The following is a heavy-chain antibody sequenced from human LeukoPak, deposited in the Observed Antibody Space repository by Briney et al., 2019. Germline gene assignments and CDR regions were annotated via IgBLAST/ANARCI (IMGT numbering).Heavy chain of an antibody. CDR3: AREILGGFNPGAY. CDR2: IHRSGSP. V-gene: IGHV4-4*02. Sequence: SETLSLTCTVSLDSTTSNFWSWVRKPPGKGLEWIGEIHRSGSPNYNPSLQSRVTISIDRSRNHIALELSSVTAADTAVYYCAREILGGFNPGAYWGQGTLVTVSS. D-gene: IGHD1-14*01. J-gene: IGHJ4*02. CDR1: LDSTTSNF.